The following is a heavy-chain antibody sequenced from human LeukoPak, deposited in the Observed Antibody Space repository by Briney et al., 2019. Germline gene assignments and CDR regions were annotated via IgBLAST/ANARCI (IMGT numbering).Heavy chain of an antibody. V-gene: IGHV1-18*01. CDR1: GYTFTSYG. Sequence: ASVKVSCKASGYTFTSYGISWVRQAPGQGLEWMGWISAYNGNTNYAQKLQGRITMTTDTSTSTACMELRSLRSDDTAVYYCAREEGTEYYGCDYWGQGTLVTVSS. CDR3: AREEGTEYYGCDY. CDR2: ISAYNGNT. J-gene: IGHJ4*02. D-gene: IGHD3-10*01.